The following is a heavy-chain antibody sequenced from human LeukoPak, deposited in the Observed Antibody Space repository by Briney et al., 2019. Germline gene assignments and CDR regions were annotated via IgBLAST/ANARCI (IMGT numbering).Heavy chain of an antibody. V-gene: IGHV4-39*01. CDR3: ARQGGSYIWFDP. CDR2: MYYTGRT. D-gene: IGHD1-26*01. Sequence: SETLSLTCTVSGGSISSSTYYWGWIRQPPGKGLEWIGSMYYTGRTYYNPSLKSRVTISVDTSKNQFSLRLRSVTAADTAVYYCARQGGSYIWFDPWDQGTLVTVSS. J-gene: IGHJ5*02. CDR1: GGSISSSTYY.